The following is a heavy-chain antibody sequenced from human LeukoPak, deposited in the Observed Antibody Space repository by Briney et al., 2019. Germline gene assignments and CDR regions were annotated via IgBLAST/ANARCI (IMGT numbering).Heavy chain of an antibody. Sequence: GGSLRLSCAASGFTFSSYGMHWVRQAPGKGLEWVAVISYDGSNKYYADSVKGRFTISRDNSKNTLYLQMNSLRAEDTAVYYCAKSLAAARSFDAFDIWGQGTMVTVSS. CDR2: ISYDGSNK. V-gene: IGHV3-30*18. CDR3: AKSLAAARSFDAFDI. CDR1: GFTFSSYG. J-gene: IGHJ3*02. D-gene: IGHD6-13*01.